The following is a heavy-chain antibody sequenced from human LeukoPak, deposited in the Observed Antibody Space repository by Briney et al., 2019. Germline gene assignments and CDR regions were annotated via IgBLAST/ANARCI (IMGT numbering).Heavy chain of an antibody. CDR1: GFTFSNAW. J-gene: IGHJ4*02. V-gene: IGHV3-15*01. CDR3: ARRNGIQLWFAPYYFDY. D-gene: IGHD5-18*01. Sequence: GGSLRLSCAAYGFTFSNAWMSWVRQAPGKGLEWVGRIKSKTDGGTTDYAAPVKGRFTISRDDSKNTLYLQMNSLKTEDTAVYYCARRNGIQLWFAPYYFDYWGQGTLVTVSS. CDR2: IKSKTDGGTT.